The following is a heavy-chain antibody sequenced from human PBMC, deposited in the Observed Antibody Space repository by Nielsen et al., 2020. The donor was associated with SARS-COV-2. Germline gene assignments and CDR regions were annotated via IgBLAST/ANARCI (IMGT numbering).Heavy chain of an antibody. V-gene: IGHV3-48*01. Sequence: GESLKISCAASGFTFSSYSMNWVRQAPGKGLEWVSYISSSSSTIYYADSVKGRFTISRDNAKNSLYLQMNSLRAEDTAVYYCAKARVYYYDSSGYSYFDYWGQGTLVTVSS. J-gene: IGHJ4*02. CDR2: ISSSSSTI. D-gene: IGHD3-22*01. CDR3: AKARVYYYDSSGYSYFDY. CDR1: GFTFSSYS.